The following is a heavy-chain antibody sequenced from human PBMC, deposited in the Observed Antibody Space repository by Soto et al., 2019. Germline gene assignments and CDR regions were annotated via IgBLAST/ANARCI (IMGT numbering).Heavy chain of an antibody. Sequence: GESLKISCKASGYNFATYWIAWVRQMPGKGLEYMGIIYPGDSDARYSPSFQGQVTFSADKSISTAYLQWSRLTASDTAIYYCARHGFYGDYASNYFDPWGQGTLVTVYS. CDR1: GYNFATYW. CDR2: IYPGDSDA. J-gene: IGHJ5*02. CDR3: ARHGFYGDYASNYFDP. D-gene: IGHD4-17*01. V-gene: IGHV5-51*01.